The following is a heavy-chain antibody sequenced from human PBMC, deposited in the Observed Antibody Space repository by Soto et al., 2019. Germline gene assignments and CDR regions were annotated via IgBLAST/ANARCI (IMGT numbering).Heavy chain of an antibody. CDR3: ARLYMVLGGFDY. J-gene: IGHJ4*02. Sequence: HGESLKSSCKTSGYNFANYSIGWVRQMPGKGMDWMGIIYPADSDTRYSPSFQGQVTISADKSISTAYLQLSGLRASDTALYFCARLYMVLGGFDYWGQGTLVTVSS. D-gene: IGHD2-21*01. V-gene: IGHV5-51*01. CDR1: GYNFANYS. CDR2: IYPADSDT.